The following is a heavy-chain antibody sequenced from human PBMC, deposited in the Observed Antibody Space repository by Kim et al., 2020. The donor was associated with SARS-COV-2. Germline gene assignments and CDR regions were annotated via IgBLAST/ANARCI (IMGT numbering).Heavy chain of an antibody. J-gene: IGHJ5*01. CDR3: ARYDLAYCGGDCYPNWF. Sequence: GGSLRLSCAASGFTISSYSMNWVRQAPGKGLEWVSYISSNSTTIFYADSVKGRFTISRDNAKNSLYLQMNSLRAEDTALYYCARYDLAYCGGDCYPNWF. CDR1: GFTISSYS. D-gene: IGHD2-21*02. CDR2: ISSNSTTI. V-gene: IGHV3-48*04.